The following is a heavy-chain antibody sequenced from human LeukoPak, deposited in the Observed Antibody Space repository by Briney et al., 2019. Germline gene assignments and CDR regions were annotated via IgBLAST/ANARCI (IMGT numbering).Heavy chain of an antibody. J-gene: IGHJ4*02. CDR3: AGGISMVRGADY. CDR2: IKQDGSEK. Sequence: GGSLRLSCAASGFTFSTYWMTWVRQAPGKGLEWVANIKQDGSEKNYVDSVKGRFTISRDNAKNSLYLQMNTLSADDTAVYFCAGGISMVRGADYWGQGTLVTVSS. CDR1: GFTFSTYW. D-gene: IGHD3-10*01. V-gene: IGHV3-7*04.